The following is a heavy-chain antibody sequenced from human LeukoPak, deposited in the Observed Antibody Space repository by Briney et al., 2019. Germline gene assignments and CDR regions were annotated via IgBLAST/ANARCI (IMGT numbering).Heavy chain of an antibody. CDR3: ARGRHYDSSGYYHRAYYYYYGMDV. CDR1: GFTFSSYS. CDR2: ISSSSSTI. V-gene: IGHV3-48*01. D-gene: IGHD3-22*01. Sequence: PGGSLRLSCAASGFTFSSYSMNWVRQAPGKGLEWVSYISSSSSTIYYADSVKGRFTISRDNAKNSLYLQMNSLRAEDTAVYYCARGRHYDSSGYYHRAYYYYYGMDVWGQGTTVTVSS. J-gene: IGHJ6*02.